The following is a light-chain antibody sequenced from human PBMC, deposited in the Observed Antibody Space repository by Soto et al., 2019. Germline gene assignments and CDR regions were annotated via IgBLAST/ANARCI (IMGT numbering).Light chain of an antibody. Sequence: QSALTQPASVSGSPGQSITISCTGTSSDIGDYPYVSWYQQHPAKVPKLIIYEVTNRPSGITSRFSGSKSQNTASLTISGLQAEDEADYYCSSYSATNTLVFGSGTQLTVL. CDR2: EVT. CDR3: SSYSATNTLV. J-gene: IGLJ7*01. V-gene: IGLV2-14*01. CDR1: SSDIGDYPY.